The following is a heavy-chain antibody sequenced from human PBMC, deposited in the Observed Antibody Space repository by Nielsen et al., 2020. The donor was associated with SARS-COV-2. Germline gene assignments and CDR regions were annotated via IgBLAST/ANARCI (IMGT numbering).Heavy chain of an antibody. V-gene: IGHV4-31*03. CDR2: IYYSGST. CDR3: AGTLTIFGVAPTLDY. CDR1: GGSISSGGYY. J-gene: IGHJ4*02. D-gene: IGHD3-3*01. Sequence: SETLFLTCTVSGGSISSGGYYWSWIRQHPGKGLEWIGYIYYSGSTYYNPSLKSRVTISVDTSKNQFSLKLSSVTAADTAVYYCAGTLTIFGVAPTLDYWGQGTLVTVSS.